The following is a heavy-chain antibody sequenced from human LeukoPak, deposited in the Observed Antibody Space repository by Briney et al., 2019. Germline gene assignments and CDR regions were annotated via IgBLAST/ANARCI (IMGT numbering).Heavy chain of an antibody. V-gene: IGHV4-4*09. CDR2: IYTSGST. Sequence: PSETLSLTCTVSGGSISSYYWSWIRQPPGKGLEWIGYIYTSGSTNYNPSLKSRVTISVDTSKNQFSLKLSSVTAADTAIHYCAKVPYSDYGSGRPPFMDVWGQGTTVAVSS. CDR1: GGSISSYY. J-gene: IGHJ6*02. CDR3: AKVPYSDYGSGRPPFMDV. D-gene: IGHD3-10*01.